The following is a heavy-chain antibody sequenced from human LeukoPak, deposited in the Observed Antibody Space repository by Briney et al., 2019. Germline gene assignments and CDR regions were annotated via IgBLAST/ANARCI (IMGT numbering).Heavy chain of an antibody. Sequence: GRSLRLSCAASGFTFSSYGMHWVRQSPGRGLEWVSFISFDGSNEFYADSLKGRFTISRDNAKNSLYLQMNSLRDEDTAVYYCASSGSYRFDYWGQGTLVTVSS. CDR2: ISFDGSNE. D-gene: IGHD1-26*01. CDR1: GFTFSSYG. V-gene: IGHV3-30*03. CDR3: ASSGSYRFDY. J-gene: IGHJ4*02.